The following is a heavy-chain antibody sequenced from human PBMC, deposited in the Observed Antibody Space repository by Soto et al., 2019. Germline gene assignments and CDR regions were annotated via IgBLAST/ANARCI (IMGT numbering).Heavy chain of an antibody. CDR2: ISSSSSTI. V-gene: IGHV3-48*02. Sequence: EVQLVESGGGLVQPGGSLRLSCAAAGFTFSSYSMNWVRQAPGKGLEWVSYISSSSSTIYYADSVKGRFTISRDNAKNSLYLQMNSLRDEDTAVYYCARDLVPAAIGGYYYGMDVWGQGTTVTVSS. CDR3: ARDLVPAAIGGYYYGMDV. J-gene: IGHJ6*02. D-gene: IGHD2-2*02. CDR1: GFTFSSYS.